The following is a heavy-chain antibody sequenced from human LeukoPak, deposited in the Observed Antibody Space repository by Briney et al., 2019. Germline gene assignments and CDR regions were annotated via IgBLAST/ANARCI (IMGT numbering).Heavy chain of an antibody. D-gene: IGHD6-6*01. CDR2: IYYSGST. J-gene: IGHJ4*02. CDR3: ARDYSGSSGYFDY. Sequence: SQTLSLTCTVSGGSISSGGYYWSWIRQHPGKGLEWIGYIYYSGSTYYNPSLKSRVTISVDTSKNQFSLKLSSVTAADTAVYYCARDYSGSSGYFDYWGQGNLVTVSS. CDR1: GGSISSGGYY. V-gene: IGHV4-31*03.